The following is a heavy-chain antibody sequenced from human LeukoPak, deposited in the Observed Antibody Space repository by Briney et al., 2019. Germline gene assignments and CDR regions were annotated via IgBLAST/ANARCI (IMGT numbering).Heavy chain of an antibody. V-gene: IGHV3-48*04. CDR3: ARDFWGGYYTED. CDR2: ISGSSSGSTSIT. D-gene: IGHD3-3*01. Sequence: GGSLRLSCEFSGIIFSTYAMNWVRQAPGKGLEWISYISGSSSGSTSITQYADSVKGRFTISRDNAKNSLHLQMDSLSAEDTAVYYCARDFWGGYYTEDWGQGALVIVSS. J-gene: IGHJ4*02. CDR1: GIIFSTYA.